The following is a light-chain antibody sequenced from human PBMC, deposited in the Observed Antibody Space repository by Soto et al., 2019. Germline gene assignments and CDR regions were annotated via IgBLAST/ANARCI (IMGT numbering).Light chain of an antibody. V-gene: IGLV2-23*02. CDR3: SSYAGGDTFFL. Sequence: QSVLTQPASVSGSPGQSITISCTGTSGDVGSYSPVSWYQQLPGKAPKLIIYEVTKRPSGVSNRFSGSKSGNTASLTISGLQAEDEAEYFCSSYAGGDTFFLFGTGTKDTDL. CDR2: EVT. CDR1: SGDVGSYSP. J-gene: IGLJ1*01.